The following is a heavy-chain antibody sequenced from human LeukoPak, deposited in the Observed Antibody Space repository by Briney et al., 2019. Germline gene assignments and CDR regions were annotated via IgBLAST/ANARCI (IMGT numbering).Heavy chain of an antibody. CDR1: GGPFSAYY. Sequence: SETLSLTCGVYGGPFSAYYWSWIRQPPAKGLEWIGEINESGSTNYNSSLKSRVTISVDPPKNQFSLKLTSVTAADTAVYYCVTSRKYTGSDWVNWFDPWGQGTLVTVSS. J-gene: IGHJ5*02. V-gene: IGHV4-34*01. D-gene: IGHD5-12*01. CDR2: INESGST. CDR3: VTSRKYTGSDWVNWFDP.